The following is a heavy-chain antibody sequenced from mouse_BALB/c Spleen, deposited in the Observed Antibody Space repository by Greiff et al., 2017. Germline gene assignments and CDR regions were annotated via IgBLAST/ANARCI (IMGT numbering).Heavy chain of an antibody. V-gene: IGHV3-6*02. D-gene: IGHD1-2*01. CDR2: ISYDGSN. J-gene: IGHJ1*01. CDR1: GYSFTSGYY. CDR3: ARATTGTYLDV. Sequence: ESGPGLVKPSQSLSLTCSVTGYSFTSGYYWYWIRQFPGNILEWMGYISYDGSNNYNPSLKNRISITRDTSKNQFFLKLNSVTTEDTATYYCARATTGTYLDVWGAGTTVTVSS.